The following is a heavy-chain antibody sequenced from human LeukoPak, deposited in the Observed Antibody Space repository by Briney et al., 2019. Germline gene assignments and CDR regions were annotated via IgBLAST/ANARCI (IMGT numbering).Heavy chain of an antibody. CDR1: GFTFSSYE. CDR3: ARVAAAGKGFDY. Sequence: PGGSLRLSCAASGFTFSSYEMNWVRQAPGKGLEWVSYISSSGSTIYYADSVKGRFTISRDNAKNSLYLQMNSLRAEDTAVYYCARVAAAGKGFDYWGQGTLVTVSS. V-gene: IGHV3-48*03. CDR2: ISSSGSTI. J-gene: IGHJ4*02. D-gene: IGHD6-13*01.